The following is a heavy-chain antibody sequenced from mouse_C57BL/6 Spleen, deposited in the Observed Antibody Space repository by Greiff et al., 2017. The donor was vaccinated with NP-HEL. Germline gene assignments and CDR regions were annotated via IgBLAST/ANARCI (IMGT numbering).Heavy chain of an antibody. CDR2: ILPGSGST. V-gene: IGHV1-9*01. D-gene: IGHD2-3*01. Sequence: QVQLKQSGAELMKPGASVKLSCKATGYTFTGYWIEWVKQRPGHGLEWIGEILPGSGSTNYNEKFKGKATFTADTSSNTAYMQRSSLTTEDSAIYYCARTLIYDGYYLYYFDYWGQGTTLTVSS. J-gene: IGHJ2*01. CDR3: ARTLIYDGYYLYYFDY. CDR1: GYTFTGYW.